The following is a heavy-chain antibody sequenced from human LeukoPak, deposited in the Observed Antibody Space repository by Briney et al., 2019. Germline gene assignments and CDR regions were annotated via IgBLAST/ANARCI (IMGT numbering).Heavy chain of an antibody. CDR1: GSTFSNYG. J-gene: IGHJ4*02. V-gene: IGHV1-69*05. D-gene: IGHD3-22*01. Sequence: ASVKVSCKASGSTFSNYGFSWVRQAPGQGLEWMGRIIPMFGSANYAQKFQGRVTITTDKSTATTNMELSSLRSEDTAVYYCVRERRYDSSGYYFESDYWGQGTLVTVS. CDR3: VRERRYDSSGYYFESDY. CDR2: IIPMFGSA.